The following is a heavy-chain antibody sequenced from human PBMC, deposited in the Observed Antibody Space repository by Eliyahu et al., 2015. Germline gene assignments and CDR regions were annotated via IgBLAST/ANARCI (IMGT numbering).Heavy chain of an antibody. D-gene: IGHD2-2*01. CDR3: ATGQGNAAWNWFDF. CDR2: INSNTGDA. CDR1: GSPFSGYY. Sequence: QVQLVQSGADVKMPGTSVKVSCKASGSPFSGYYIHWVRQAPGQGLEWMGWINSNTGDANYAQNFQGRVTMTRDSSVNTAYMDLSRLTSDDTAVYYCATGQGNAAWNWFDFWGQGTLVTVSS. J-gene: IGHJ5*01. V-gene: IGHV1-2*02.